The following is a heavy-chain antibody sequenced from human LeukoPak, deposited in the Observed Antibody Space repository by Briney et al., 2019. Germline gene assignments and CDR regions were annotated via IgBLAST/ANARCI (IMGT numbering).Heavy chain of an antibody. V-gene: IGHV5-51*01. CDR2: IFPGDSDT. J-gene: IGHJ3*02. CDR3: ARRLGGADVFDI. D-gene: IGHD3-16*01. Sequence: GESLKISCKGFGYRFTSQWIGWVRQMPGKGLEWMGIIFPGDSDTRYSPSFQGQVTISADKSISTAYLQWSSLKASDSAMYYCARRLGGADVFDIWGQGTMVTVSS. CDR1: GYRFTSQW.